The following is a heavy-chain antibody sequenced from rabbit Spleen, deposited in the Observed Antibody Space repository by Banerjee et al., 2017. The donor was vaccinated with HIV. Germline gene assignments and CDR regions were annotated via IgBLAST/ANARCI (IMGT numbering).Heavy chain of an antibody. D-gene: IGHD1-1*01. CDR3: AREDVGGSVSL. V-gene: IGHV1S40*01. Sequence: QQLVESGGGLVKPGASLTLNCTASGFSFSSKYYMCWVRQAPGKGLEWIACINAVTGKAVYPNWAQGRFTFSSDNAQNTVDLQMNSLTAADTATYFCAREDVGGSVSLWGPGTLVTVS. J-gene: IGHJ4*01. CDR1: GFSFSSKYY. CDR2: INAVTGKA.